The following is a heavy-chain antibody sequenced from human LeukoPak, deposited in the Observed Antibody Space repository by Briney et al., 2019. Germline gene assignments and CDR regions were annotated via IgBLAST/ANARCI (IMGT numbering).Heavy chain of an antibody. D-gene: IGHD1-26*01. J-gene: IGHJ5*02. CDR3: ARDGGGTPFDP. V-gene: IGHV3-33*08. CDR1: GFTFSSYG. Sequence: GGSLRLSCAASGFTFSSYGMHWVRQAPGKGLEWVAVIWYDGSNKYYADSVKGRFTISRDNSKNTLYLQMNSLRAEDTAVYYCARDGGGTPFDPWGQGTLVTVSS. CDR2: IWYDGSNK.